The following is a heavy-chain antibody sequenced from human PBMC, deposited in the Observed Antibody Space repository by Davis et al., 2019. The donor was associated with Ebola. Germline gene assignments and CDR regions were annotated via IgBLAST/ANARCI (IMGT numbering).Heavy chain of an antibody. CDR3: AKGLGSSGSGGFDY. CDR1: GFTFSSYG. J-gene: IGHJ4*02. V-gene: IGHV3-33*06. Sequence: GESLKISCAASGFTFSSYGMHWVRQAPGKGLEWVAVIWYDGSNKYYADSVKGRFTISRDNSKNTLYLQMNSLRAEDTAVYYCAKGLGSSGSGGFDYWGQGTLVTVSS. CDR2: IWYDGSNK. D-gene: IGHD6-6*01.